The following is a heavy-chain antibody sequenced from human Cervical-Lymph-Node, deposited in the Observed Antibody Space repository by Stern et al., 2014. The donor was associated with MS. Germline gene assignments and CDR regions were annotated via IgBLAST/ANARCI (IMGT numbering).Heavy chain of an antibody. CDR3: ARDDLYSSSSDY. CDR2: ISSSSSYI. D-gene: IGHD6-13*01. J-gene: IGHJ4*02. CDR1: GFTFSTYR. V-gene: IGHV3-21*01. Sequence: EVQLVESGGGLVKPGGSLRLSCAASGFTFSTYRMNWVRQALGKGLEWVSSISSSSSYIYYADSVKGRLTISRDNAKNSLYLQMNGLRAEDTALYYCARDDLYSSSSDYWGQGTLVTVSS.